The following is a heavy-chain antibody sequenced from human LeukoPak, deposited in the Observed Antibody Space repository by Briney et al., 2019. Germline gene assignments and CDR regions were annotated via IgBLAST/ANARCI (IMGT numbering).Heavy chain of an antibody. CDR2: IYYSGST. D-gene: IGHD5-12*01. CDR3: AREYSGYDDDAFDI. J-gene: IGHJ3*02. V-gene: IGHV4-61*01. CDR1: GGSVSSGSYY. Sequence: SETLSLTCTVSGGSVSSGSYYWSWIRQPPGKGLEWIGYIYYSGSTNYNPSLKSRVTISVDTSKSQFSLKLSSVTAADTAVYYCAREYSGYDDDAFDIWGQGTIVTVSS.